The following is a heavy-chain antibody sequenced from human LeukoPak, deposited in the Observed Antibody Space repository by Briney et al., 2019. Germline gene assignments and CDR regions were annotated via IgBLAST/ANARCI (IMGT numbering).Heavy chain of an antibody. J-gene: IGHJ4*02. CDR2: ISYDGSNK. Sequence: GGSLRLSCAASGFTFSSYGMHWVRQAPGKGLEWVAVISYDGSNKYCADSVKGRFTISRDNSKNTLYLQMNSLRAEDTAVYYCAKDFGYYDFDYWGQGTLVTVSS. D-gene: IGHD3-22*01. CDR3: AKDFGYYDFDY. CDR1: GFTFSSYG. V-gene: IGHV3-30*18.